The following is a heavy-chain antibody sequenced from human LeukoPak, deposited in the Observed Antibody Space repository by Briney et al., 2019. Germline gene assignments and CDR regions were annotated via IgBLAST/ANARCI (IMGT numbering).Heavy chain of an antibody. Sequence: ASVKVSCKASGYSFRNYALNWVRQAPGQGLEWMGWINTDAGNPTYAQGFTGRFVSSLDTSVSTAYLQISALKAEDTAVYYCARRGVEYTIDYWGQGTLVTVSS. V-gene: IGHV7-4-1*02. CDR3: ARRGVEYTIDY. CDR2: INTDAGNP. J-gene: IGHJ4*02. D-gene: IGHD2/OR15-2a*01. CDR1: GYSFRNYA.